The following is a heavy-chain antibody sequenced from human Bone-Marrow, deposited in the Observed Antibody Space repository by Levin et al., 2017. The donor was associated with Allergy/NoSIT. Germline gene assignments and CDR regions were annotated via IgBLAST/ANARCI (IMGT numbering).Heavy chain of an antibody. V-gene: IGHV4-39*07. CDR1: GGSMSSDSDY. J-gene: IGHJ4*02. D-gene: IGHD2-21*02. CDR3: ARLHRVTDIDY. Sequence: GSLRLSCAVSGGSMSSDSDYWGWIRQPPGKNLEWIGSIHSSGSTFSSPSLQSRVTISIDTSMNQFSLKLASVTAADTAVYYCARLHRVTDIDYWGQGAQVTVS. CDR2: IHSSGST.